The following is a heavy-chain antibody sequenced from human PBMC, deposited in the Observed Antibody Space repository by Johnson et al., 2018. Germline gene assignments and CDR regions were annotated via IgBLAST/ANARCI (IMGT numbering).Heavy chain of an antibody. V-gene: IGHV3-30*18. D-gene: IGHD2-21*02. Sequence: QVQLVQSGGGVVQXGRSXRLXCAASGFTFSSYGMHWVRQAPGKGLEWVAVISYDGSNKYYADSVKGRFTIPRDTAKNSLYLQMNSLRAEDTAVYYCAKEGGCGGDCYSVYYYYMDVWGKGTTVTVSS. CDR2: ISYDGSNK. CDR1: GFTFSSYG. J-gene: IGHJ6*03. CDR3: AKEGGCGGDCYSVYYYYMDV.